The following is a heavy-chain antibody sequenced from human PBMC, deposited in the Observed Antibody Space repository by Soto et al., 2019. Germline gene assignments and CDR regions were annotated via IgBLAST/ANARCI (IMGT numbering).Heavy chain of an antibody. CDR1: GFTFSSYA. Sequence: AGSLRLSCAASGFTFSSYAMSWVRQAPGKGLEWVSAISGSGGSTYYADSVKGRFTISRDNSKNTLYLQMNSLRAEDTAVYYCATPLWFGELLSQYFDLWGRGTLVTVSS. J-gene: IGHJ2*01. CDR2: ISGSGGST. V-gene: IGHV3-23*01. D-gene: IGHD3-10*01. CDR3: ATPLWFGELLSQYFDL.